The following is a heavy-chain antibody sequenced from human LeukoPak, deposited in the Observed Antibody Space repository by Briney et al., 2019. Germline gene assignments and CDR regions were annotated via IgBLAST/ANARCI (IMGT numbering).Heavy chain of an antibody. Sequence: GESLKISCKGSGYRFTSYWIGWVRQMPGKGLEWMGIIYPGDSDTRYSPSFQGQVTISADKSISTAYLQWSSLKASDTAMYYCARQQGITRYYYDSSGYSLDAFDIWGQGTMVTVSS. D-gene: IGHD3-22*01. CDR3: ARQQGITRYYYDSSGYSLDAFDI. CDR1: GYRFTSYW. J-gene: IGHJ3*02. V-gene: IGHV5-51*01. CDR2: IYPGDSDT.